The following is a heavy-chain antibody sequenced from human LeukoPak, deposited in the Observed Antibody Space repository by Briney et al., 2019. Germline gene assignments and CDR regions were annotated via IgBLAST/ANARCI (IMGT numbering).Heavy chain of an antibody. CDR2: IYYSGGT. CDR1: GGSASSYY. V-gene: IGHV4-59*02. D-gene: IGHD5-12*01. J-gene: IGHJ4*02. Sequence: PSETLSLTCTVSGGSASSYYWSWIRQPPGKGLEWIGYIYYSGGTNYNPSLKSRVTISVDTSKNQFSLKLSSVTAADTAVYYCARNSGYDTPYYFDYWGQGTLVTVSS. CDR3: ARNSGYDTPYYFDY.